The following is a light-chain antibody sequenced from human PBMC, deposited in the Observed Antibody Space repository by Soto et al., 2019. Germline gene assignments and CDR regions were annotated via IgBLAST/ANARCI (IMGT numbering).Light chain of an antibody. CDR1: QSVLYSSNNKNY. CDR3: QQYYSTPRT. V-gene: IGKV4-1*01. J-gene: IGKJ1*01. CDR2: WAS. Sequence: DIVMTQSPYSLAVSLGERATINCKSSQSVLYSSNNKNYLAWYQQKPGQPPKLLIYWASTRESGVPDRFSGSGSGTEFTLTISSLQAGDVAVYYCQQYYSTPRTFGQGTKVEIK.